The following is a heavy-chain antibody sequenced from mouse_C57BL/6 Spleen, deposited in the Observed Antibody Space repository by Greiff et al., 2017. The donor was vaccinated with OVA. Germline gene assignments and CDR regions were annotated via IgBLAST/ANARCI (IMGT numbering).Heavy chain of an antibody. CDR2: IYPRSGNT. V-gene: IGHV1-81*01. CDR1: GYTFTSYG. J-gene: IGHJ4*01. CDR3: ARYGTGYAMDY. D-gene: IGHD2-1*01. Sequence: VKLLESGAELARPGASVKLSCKASGYTFTSYGISWVKQRTGQGLEWIGEIYPRSGNTYYNEKFKGKATLTADKSSSTAYMELRSLTSEDSAVYFCARYGTGYAMDYWGQGTSVTVSS.